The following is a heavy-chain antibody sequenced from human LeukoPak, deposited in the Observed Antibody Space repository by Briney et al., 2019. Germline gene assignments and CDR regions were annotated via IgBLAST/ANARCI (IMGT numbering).Heavy chain of an antibody. D-gene: IGHD1-26*01. Sequence: PSESLSLTYTVSGGSISGYYWSWIGQPPGKGLVWIAYTSYSGSTNYNPSPKSRVTISVDSTKNPFYLRLRSVTAADTDVYYCARNRERAFDSWGQGTLVTVSS. V-gene: IGHV4-59*01. CDR1: GGSISGYY. J-gene: IGHJ3*02. CDR3: ARNRERAFDS. CDR2: TSYSGST.